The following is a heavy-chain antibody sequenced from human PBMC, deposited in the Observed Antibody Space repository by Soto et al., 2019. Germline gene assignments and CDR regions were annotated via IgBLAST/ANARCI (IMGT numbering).Heavy chain of an antibody. CDR3: ARGRRSIVGATNFDF. J-gene: IGHJ4*02. D-gene: IGHD1-26*01. CDR2: ICPGDSDS. Sequence: GESLKISCECSGYSFTSYCIGWVRQMPGKGLEWVGIICPGDSDSRYSPSFQGQVTISADKSISTAYVQWSSLKASDTAMYYCARGRRSIVGATNFDFWGQGTMVTVYS. V-gene: IGHV5-51*01. CDR1: GYSFTSYC.